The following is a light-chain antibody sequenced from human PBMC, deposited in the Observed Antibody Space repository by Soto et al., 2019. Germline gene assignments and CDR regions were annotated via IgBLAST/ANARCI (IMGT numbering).Light chain of an antibody. V-gene: IGKV1-39*01. J-gene: IGKJ2*01. CDR1: RSISTY. CDR2: VSS. Sequence: IQMTQSPSSLSASVGDRFTITCRASRSISTYLNWYQQKPGKAPNLLISVSSSLQSGVPSRFSGGDSGTDFTLTITSLQPEDFATYYCQQSYSNPYTFGQGTKVDIK. CDR3: QQSYSNPYT.